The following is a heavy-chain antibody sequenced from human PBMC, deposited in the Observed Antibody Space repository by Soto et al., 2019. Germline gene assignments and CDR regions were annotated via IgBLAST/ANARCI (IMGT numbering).Heavy chain of an antibody. J-gene: IGHJ5*02. CDR1: GGSISSGGYY. CDR3: ARDRPHNWFDP. CDR2: IYYSGST. Sequence: SETLSLTCTVSGGSISSGGYYWSWIRQHPGKGLEWIGYIYYSGSTYYNPSLKSRVTISVDTSKNQFSLKLSSVTAADTAVYYCARDRPHNWFDPWGQGTLVTVSS. V-gene: IGHV4-31*03.